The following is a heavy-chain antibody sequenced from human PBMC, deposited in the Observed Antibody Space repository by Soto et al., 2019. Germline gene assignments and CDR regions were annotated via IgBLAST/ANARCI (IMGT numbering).Heavy chain of an antibody. CDR3: ARVEGQPPPIFGVVISRGMDV. D-gene: IGHD3-3*01. CDR2: ISSSGSTI. CDR1: GFTFSSYE. J-gene: IGHJ6*02. V-gene: IGHV3-48*03. Sequence: LRLSCAASGFTFSSYEMNWVRQAPVKGLEWVSYISSSGSTIYYADSVKGRFTISRDNAKNSLYLQMNSLRAEDTAVYYCARVEGQPPPIFGVVISRGMDVWGQGTTVTVYS.